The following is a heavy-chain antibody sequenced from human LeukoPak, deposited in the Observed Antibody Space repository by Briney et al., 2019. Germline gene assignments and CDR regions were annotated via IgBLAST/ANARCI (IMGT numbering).Heavy chain of an antibody. CDR3: VRYCSGGDCLRSFDI. CDR1: GFXVSNNY. Sequence: GGSLRLSCAASGFXVSNNYTTWVRQAPGKGLEWVSVIYTGGSTYYADSVKGRFTISRDNSKNTLYLQMNSLRAEDTAVYYCVRYCSGGDCLRSFDIWGQGTMVTVSS. V-gene: IGHV3-66*01. J-gene: IGHJ3*02. D-gene: IGHD2-15*01. CDR2: IYTGGST.